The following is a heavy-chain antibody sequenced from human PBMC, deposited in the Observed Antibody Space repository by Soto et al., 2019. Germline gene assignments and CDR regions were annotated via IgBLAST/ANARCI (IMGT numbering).Heavy chain of an antibody. D-gene: IGHD1-26*01. V-gene: IGHV4-30-2*01. CDR1: GGSISSGGYS. CDR2: IYHSGST. J-gene: IGHJ5*02. Sequence: QLQLQESGSGLVKPSQTLSPTCAVSGGSISSGGYSWSWIRQPPGKGLEWIGYIYHSGSTYYNPSPKSPVTISVDRSKNQFSLKLSSVTAADTAVYYCARAPGYSGNWFDPWGQGTLVTVSS. CDR3: ARAPGYSGNWFDP.